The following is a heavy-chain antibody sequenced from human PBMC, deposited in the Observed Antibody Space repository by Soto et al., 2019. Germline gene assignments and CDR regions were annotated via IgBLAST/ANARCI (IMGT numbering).Heavy chain of an antibody. V-gene: IGHV3-30-3*01. CDR1: GFTLSSHA. Sequence: QVQLVESGGGVVQPGRSLRLSCAVSGFTLSSHAMHWVRQAPGKGLEWVALILSDGSNKYYADSVKGRFTTSRDNSKTTMYLQMNSLSVEDTAVYYCARDDEGGSDCDLGYWGQGARVTVAS. CDR2: ILSDGSNK. D-gene: IGHD1-26*01. CDR3: ARDDEGGSDCDLGY. J-gene: IGHJ4*02.